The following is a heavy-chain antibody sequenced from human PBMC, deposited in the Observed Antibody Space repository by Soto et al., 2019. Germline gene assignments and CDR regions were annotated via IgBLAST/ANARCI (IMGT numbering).Heavy chain of an antibody. D-gene: IGHD2-2*01. CDR2: INPTSGGT. CDR3: ARGYCSSIGCSHYFHY. Sequence: ASVKVSCKASGYTFTGCYMHWVRQAPGQGLEWMALINPTSGGTNYAQKFQGRVTMTWDTSISTAYMELSRLTSDDTAIYYCARGYCSSIGCSHYFHYWGQGTLVTVSS. V-gene: IGHV1-2*02. CDR1: GYTFTGCY. J-gene: IGHJ4*02.